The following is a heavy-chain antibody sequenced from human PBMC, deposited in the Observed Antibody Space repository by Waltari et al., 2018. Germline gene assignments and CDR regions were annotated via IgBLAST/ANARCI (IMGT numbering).Heavy chain of an antibody. Sequence: EVQLVQSGAEVKKPGESLKISCKGSGYSFTSYWIGWVRKLPGKGLEWMGIIYPGDSDTRYSPSFQGQVTISADKSISTAYLQWSSLKASDTAMYYCARAGGDTAIGPDYALDYWGQGTLVTVSS. J-gene: IGHJ4*02. CDR1: GYSFTSYW. V-gene: IGHV5-51*03. CDR3: ARAGGDTAIGPDYALDY. CDR2: IYPGDSDT. D-gene: IGHD5-18*01.